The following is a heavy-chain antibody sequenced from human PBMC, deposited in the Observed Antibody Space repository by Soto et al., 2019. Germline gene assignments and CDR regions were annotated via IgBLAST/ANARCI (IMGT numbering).Heavy chain of an antibody. CDR3: AKAAMGIAARRSDAFDI. CDR1: GFTFSSYA. J-gene: IGHJ3*02. V-gene: IGHV3-23*01. D-gene: IGHD6-6*01. CDR2: ISGSGGST. Sequence: PGGSLRLSCAASGFTFSSYAMSWVRPAPGKGLEWVSAISGSGGSTYYADSVKGRFTISRDNSKNTLYLQMNSLRAEDTAVYYCAKAAMGIAARRSDAFDIWGQGTMVTVSS.